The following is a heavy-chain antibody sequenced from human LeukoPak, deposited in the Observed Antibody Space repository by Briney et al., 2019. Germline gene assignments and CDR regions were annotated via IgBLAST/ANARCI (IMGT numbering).Heavy chain of an antibody. V-gene: IGHV3-48*03. CDR1: GFTFSTYE. CDR3: ARGSPMVRGVTHAFDI. D-gene: IGHD3-10*01. J-gene: IGHJ3*02. Sequence: PGGSLRLSCAASGFTFSTYEMSWVRQAPGKGLEWVSYIRSSGSTKYYAVSVPGRFPISRDNAKTSLYLQMNSLRAEDTPVYYCARGSPMVRGVTHAFDIWGQGTMVTGSS. CDR2: IRSSGSTK.